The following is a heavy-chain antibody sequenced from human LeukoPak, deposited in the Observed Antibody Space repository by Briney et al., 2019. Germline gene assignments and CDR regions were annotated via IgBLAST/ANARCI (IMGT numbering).Heavy chain of an antibody. D-gene: IGHD6-13*01. Sequence: ASVKVSCKASGYTFTSYYMHWVRQAPGQGLEWMGIINPSGGSTSYAQKFQGRVTMTRDTSISTAYMDLSGLRSDDTAVYFCARGTGAGGRGRLDSWGQGTLVTVSS. CDR1: GYTFTSYY. V-gene: IGHV1-46*01. CDR3: ARGTGAGGRGRLDS. J-gene: IGHJ4*02. CDR2: INPSGGST.